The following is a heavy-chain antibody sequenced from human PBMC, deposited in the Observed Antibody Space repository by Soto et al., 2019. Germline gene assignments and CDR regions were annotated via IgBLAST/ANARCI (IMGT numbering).Heavy chain of an antibody. CDR1: GFSFSDYG. Sequence: EVQLLESGGGLVQPGGSLRLSCAASGFSFSDYGMSWVRQAPGKGLEWVSAIIGPGDKAYYADSVKGRFTISRDNSHHPGYLQLTNLRAEAMAIYYCANDRDYGDSCPVDCWGQGTLVTVSS. J-gene: IGHJ4*02. CDR2: IIGPGDKA. V-gene: IGHV3-23*01. CDR3: ANDRDYGDSCPVDC. D-gene: IGHD4-17*01.